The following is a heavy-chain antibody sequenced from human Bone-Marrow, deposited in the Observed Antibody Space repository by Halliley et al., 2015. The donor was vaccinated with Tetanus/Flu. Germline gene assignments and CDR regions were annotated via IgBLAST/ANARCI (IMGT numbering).Heavy chain of an antibody. V-gene: IGHV4-4*02. CDR3: ARSRIPARPRGKSDFDY. D-gene: IGHD6-6*01. J-gene: IGHJ4*02. Sequence: TLSLTCGVSGGSISSDNWWGWVRQPPGKGLEWIGEIYHTGSTSYNPSLKSRVTVSVDKSKNQFSLNVTSVTAADTAMYYCARSRIPARPRGKSDFDYWGQGTPITVSS. CDR1: GGSISSDNW. CDR2: IYHTGST.